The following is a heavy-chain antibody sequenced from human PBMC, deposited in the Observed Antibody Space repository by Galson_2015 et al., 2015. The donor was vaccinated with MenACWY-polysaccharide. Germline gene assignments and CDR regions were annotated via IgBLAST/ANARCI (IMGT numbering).Heavy chain of an antibody. CDR1: GFTFSSYW. CDR3: ARAEGYYDFWSGYYWGSDAFDI. D-gene: IGHD3-3*01. CDR2: IKQDGSEK. J-gene: IGHJ3*02. V-gene: IGHV3-7*01. Sequence: CAASGFTFSSYWMSWVRQAPGKGLEWVANIKQDGSEKYYVDSVKGRFTISRDNAKNSLYLQMNSLRAEDTAVYYCARAEGYYDFWSGYYWGSDAFDIWGQGTMVTVSS.